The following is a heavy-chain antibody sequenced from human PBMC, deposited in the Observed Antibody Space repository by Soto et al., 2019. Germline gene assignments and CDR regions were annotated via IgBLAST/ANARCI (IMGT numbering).Heavy chain of an antibody. CDR1: GFSLSTLGMS. D-gene: IGHD1-26*01. CDR3: ARVSGSFQKGFDS. Sequence: SGPTLVNPTQTLTLTCSFSGFSLSTLGMSVSWIRQPPGKALEWLALIDWEDEKYFSTSLQTRLSIFKDSSKSHVLLTITNVGPLDSATYFCARVSGSFQKGFDSWGQGTLVTVSS. CDR2: IDWEDEK. V-gene: IGHV2-70*01. J-gene: IGHJ4*02.